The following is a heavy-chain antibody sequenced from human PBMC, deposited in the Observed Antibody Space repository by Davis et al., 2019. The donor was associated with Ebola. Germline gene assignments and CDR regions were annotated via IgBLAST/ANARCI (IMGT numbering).Heavy chain of an antibody. CDR3: ASLRLYLGAFDI. CDR2: IYYSGST. J-gene: IGHJ3*02. Sequence: MPSETLSLTCTVSGGSISSGGYYWSWIRQHPGKGLEWIGYIYYSGSTYYNPSLKSRVTISVDTSKNQFSLKLSSVTAADTAVYYCASLRLYLGAFDIWGQGTMVTVSS. CDR1: GGSISSGGYY. D-gene: IGHD2-21*02. V-gene: IGHV4-31*03.